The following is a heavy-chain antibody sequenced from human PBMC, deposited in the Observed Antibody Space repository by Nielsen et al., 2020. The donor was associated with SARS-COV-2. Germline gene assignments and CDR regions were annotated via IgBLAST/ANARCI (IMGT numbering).Heavy chain of an antibody. CDR2: IKSKTDGGTT. CDR1: GFTFSNAW. D-gene: IGHD2-2*01. CDR3: TTVPLYCSSTSCQNFDY. J-gene: IGHJ4*02. V-gene: IGHV3-15*01. Sequence: GESLKISCAASGFTFSNAWMSWVRQAPGKGLEWVGRIKSKTDGGTTDYAAPVKGRFTISRDDSKNTLYLQMNSLKTEDTAVYYCTTVPLYCSSTSCQNFDYWGQGTLVTVSS.